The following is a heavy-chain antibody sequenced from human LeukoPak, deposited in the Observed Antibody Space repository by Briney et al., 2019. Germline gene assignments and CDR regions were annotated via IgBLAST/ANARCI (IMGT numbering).Heavy chain of an antibody. D-gene: IGHD2-15*01. Sequence: SETLSLTCAVYGGSFSDYYWSWIRQPPGKGLEYIGEINHSGITNYNPSLMSRVTISVDTSKNQFSLKLSSVTAADTAVYFCARRGFKGYCRHGSCYSRQPNWFDPWGQGTLVTVSS. CDR2: INHSGIT. J-gene: IGHJ5*02. CDR3: ARRGFKGYCRHGSCYSRQPNWFDP. V-gene: IGHV4-34*01. CDR1: GGSFSDYY.